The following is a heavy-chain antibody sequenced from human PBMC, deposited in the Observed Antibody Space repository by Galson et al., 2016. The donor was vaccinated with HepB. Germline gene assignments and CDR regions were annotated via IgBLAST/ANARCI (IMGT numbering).Heavy chain of an antibody. V-gene: IGHV3-33*08. CDR3: ARDFTFLKVVPTYDYDVDV. CDR2: IWHDGINK. J-gene: IGHJ6*02. Sequence: SLRLSCAASGFTFNSYGMHWVRQGPGKGLEWVAVIWHDGINKYYADSVKGRFTISRDNSKNTLFLQMNSLRAEDSAVYYCARDFTFLKVVPTYDYDVDVWGQGTTVTVSS. D-gene: IGHD2/OR15-2a*01. CDR1: GFTFNSYG.